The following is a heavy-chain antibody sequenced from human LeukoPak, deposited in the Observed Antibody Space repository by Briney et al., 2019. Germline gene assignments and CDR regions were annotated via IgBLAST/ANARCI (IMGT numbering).Heavy chain of an antibody. Sequence: SETLSLTCTVSGGSISSYYWSWIRQPPGKGLEWTGYIYYSGSTNYNPSLKSRVTISVDTSKNQFSLKLSSVTAADTAVYYCARNGGGWGDYVDYWGQGTLVTVSS. CDR1: GGSISSYY. V-gene: IGHV4-59*01. CDR3: ARNGGGWGDYVDY. D-gene: IGHD6-19*01. J-gene: IGHJ4*02. CDR2: IYYSGST.